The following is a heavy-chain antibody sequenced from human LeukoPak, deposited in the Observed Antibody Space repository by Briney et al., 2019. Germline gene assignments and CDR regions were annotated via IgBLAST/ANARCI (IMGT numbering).Heavy chain of an antibody. CDR2: TSSSSSTI. D-gene: IGHD5-24*01. J-gene: IGHJ4*02. CDR3: AGDGGWLQFNSFDY. Sequence: GGSLRLSCAASGFTFSSYSMNWVRQAPGKGLEWVSYTSSSSSTIYYADSVKGRFTISRDNAKNSLYLQMNSLSDEDTAVYYCAGDGGWLQFNSFDYWGQGTLVTVSS. CDR1: GFTFSSYS. V-gene: IGHV3-48*02.